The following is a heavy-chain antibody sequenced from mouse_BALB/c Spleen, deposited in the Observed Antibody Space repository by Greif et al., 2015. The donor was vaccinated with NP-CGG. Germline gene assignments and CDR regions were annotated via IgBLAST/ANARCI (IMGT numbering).Heavy chain of an antibody. CDR2: IDTSDSYT. CDR3: GRSAVRDYAMDY. J-gene: IGHJ4*01. Sequence: VQLQQSGAELVMPGASVEMSCKASGYTFTDYWMHWVKQRPGQGLEWIGAIDTSDSYTSYNQKFKGKATLTVDESSSTAYMQLSSLTSEDSAVYYCGRSAVRDYAMDYWGQGTSVTVSS. CDR1: GYTFTDYW. D-gene: IGHD2-14*01. V-gene: IGHV1-69*01.